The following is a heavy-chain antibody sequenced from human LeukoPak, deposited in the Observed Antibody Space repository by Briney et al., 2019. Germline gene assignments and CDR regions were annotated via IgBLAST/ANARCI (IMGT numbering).Heavy chain of an antibody. J-gene: IGHJ4*02. CDR3: ARAWYYDILTGYSPLFDY. Sequence: SETLSLTCTVSGGSISSYYWGWIRQPPGKGLEWIGSIYYSGSTYYNPSLKSRVTISVDTSKNQFSLKLSSVAAADTAVYYCARAWYYDILTGYSPLFDYWGQGTLVTVSS. D-gene: IGHD3-9*01. V-gene: IGHV4-39*01. CDR1: GGSISSYY. CDR2: IYYSGST.